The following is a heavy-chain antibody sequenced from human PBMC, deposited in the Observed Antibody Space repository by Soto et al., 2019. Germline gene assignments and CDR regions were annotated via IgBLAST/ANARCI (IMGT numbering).Heavy chain of an antibody. J-gene: IGHJ4*02. CDR2: IIPMFGTA. Sequence: QVQLVQSGAEVKKPGSSVKVSCKASGGTFSSYAISWVRQAPGQGLEWMGGIIPMFGTANYAQKFQGRVTITADESTSTAYMELSSLRSEDTALYYCARSSIITRDEVWGQGTLVTVSS. V-gene: IGHV1-69*12. CDR1: GGTFSSYA. CDR3: ARSSIITRDEV. D-gene: IGHD3-16*01.